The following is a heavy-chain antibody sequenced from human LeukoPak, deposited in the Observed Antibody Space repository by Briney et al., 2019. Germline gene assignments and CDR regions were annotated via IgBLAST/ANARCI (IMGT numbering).Heavy chain of an antibody. J-gene: IGHJ5*02. CDR3: ARGIPYSSSWYYALGSFDP. Sequence: SETLSLTCAVSGGSISSGGYSWSWIRQPPGKGLEWIGYIYHSGSTNYNPSLKSRVTISVDKSKNQFSLKLSSVTAADTAVYYCARGIPYSSSWYYALGSFDPWGQGTLVTVSS. CDR2: IYHSGST. CDR1: GGSISSGGYS. D-gene: IGHD6-13*01. V-gene: IGHV4-30-2*01.